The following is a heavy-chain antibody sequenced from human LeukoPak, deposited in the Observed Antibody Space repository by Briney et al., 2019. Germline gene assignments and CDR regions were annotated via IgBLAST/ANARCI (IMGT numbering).Heavy chain of an antibody. J-gene: IGHJ4*02. Sequence: SETLSLTCTVSGGSISSSSHYWGWIRQPPGKGLEWIGSIYYSGSTNYNPSLKSRVTISVDTSKNQFSLKLSSVSAADTAVYYCAGNGYGSGWPFDYWGQGTLVTVSS. CDR2: IYYSGST. D-gene: IGHD6-19*01. CDR3: AGNGYGSGWPFDY. CDR1: GGSISSSSHY. V-gene: IGHV4-39*01.